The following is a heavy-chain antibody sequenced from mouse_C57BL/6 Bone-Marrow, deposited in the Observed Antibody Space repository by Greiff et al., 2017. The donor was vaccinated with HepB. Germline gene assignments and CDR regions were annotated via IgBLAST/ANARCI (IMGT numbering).Heavy chain of an antibody. CDR2: IWTGGGT. J-gene: IGHJ2*01. V-gene: IGHV2-9-1*01. CDR1: GFSLTSYA. D-gene: IGHD4-1*01. CDR3: ARGTGTKGYYFDY. Sequence: VKLMESGPGLVAPSQSLSITCTVSGFSLTSYAISWVRQPPGKGLEWLGVIWTGGGTNYNSALKSRLSISKDNSKSQVFLKMNSLQTDDTARYYCARGTGTKGYYFDYWGQGTTLTVSS.